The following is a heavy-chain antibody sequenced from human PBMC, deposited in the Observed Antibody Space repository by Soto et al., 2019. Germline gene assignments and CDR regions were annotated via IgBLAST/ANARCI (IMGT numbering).Heavy chain of an antibody. V-gene: IGHV3-7*01. Sequence: EVQLVESGGGLVQPGGSLRLSCAASGFTFSSYWMSWVRQAPGKGLEWVANIKQDGSEKYYVDSVKGRFTISRDNAKNSLYLQMHSLRAEDTAVYYCARDILTGYYRWLYRIGAFDIWGQGTMVTVSS. CDR2: IKQDGSEK. CDR3: ARDILTGYYRWLYRIGAFDI. D-gene: IGHD3-9*01. J-gene: IGHJ3*02. CDR1: GFTFSSYW.